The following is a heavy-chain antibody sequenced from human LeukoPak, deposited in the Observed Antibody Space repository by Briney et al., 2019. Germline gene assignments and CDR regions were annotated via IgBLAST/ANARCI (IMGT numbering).Heavy chain of an antibody. CDR2: ISWNSGSI. D-gene: IGHD6-19*01. CDR3: AKDALAAVAGLFDY. J-gene: IGHJ4*02. V-gene: IGHV3-9*01. CDR1: GFTFDDYA. Sequence: PGGSLRLSCAASGFTFDDYAMHWVRQAPGKGLEWVSGISWNSGSIGYADSVKGRFTISRDNAKNSLYLQMNSLRAEDTALYYCAKDALAAVAGLFDYWGQGTLVTVSS.